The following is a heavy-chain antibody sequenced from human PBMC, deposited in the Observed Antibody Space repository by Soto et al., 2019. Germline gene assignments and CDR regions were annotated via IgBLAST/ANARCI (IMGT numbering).Heavy chain of an antibody. V-gene: IGHV3-23*01. CDR3: AKGPSSGWYYFDY. D-gene: IGHD6-19*01. CDR1: GFTFSSYA. J-gene: IGHJ4*02. Sequence: EVQLLESGGGLVQPGGSLRLSCAASGFTFSSYAMSWVRQAPGKGLEWVSAISGSGGSTYYTDSVKGRFAISRDNSKNTLYLQMNSLRAEDTAVYYCAKGPSSGWYYFDYWGQGTLVTVSS. CDR2: ISGSGGST.